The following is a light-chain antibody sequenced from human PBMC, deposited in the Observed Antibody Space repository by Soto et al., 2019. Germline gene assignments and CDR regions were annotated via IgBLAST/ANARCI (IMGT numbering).Light chain of an antibody. CDR3: ATWDDSPSGRSWV. V-gene: IGLV1-47*01. CDR1: SSNIGSNN. J-gene: IGLJ3*02. Sequence: QSVLTQSPSASGTPGQRVSISCSGSSSNIGSNNVYWYQHFPGSAPRFLIYPNSPWPSGVPDRFSASKSGTSASLVISGLRPEDEATYYCATWDDSPSGRSWVFGGGTKLTVL. CDR2: PNS.